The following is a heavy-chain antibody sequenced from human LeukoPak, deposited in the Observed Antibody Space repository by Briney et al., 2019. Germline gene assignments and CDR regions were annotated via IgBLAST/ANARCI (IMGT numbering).Heavy chain of an antibody. J-gene: IGHJ4*02. D-gene: IGHD4-11*01. CDR3: ARETFTGFDY. Sequence: GGSLRPSCAGSGFTFSSYWMHWVRQAPGKGLVWVSRINSDGRSTSYADSVKGRFTISRDNAKNTLYLQMNSLRAEDTAVYYCARETFTGFDYWGQGTLVTVSS. CDR1: GFTFSSYW. V-gene: IGHV3-74*01. CDR2: INSDGRST.